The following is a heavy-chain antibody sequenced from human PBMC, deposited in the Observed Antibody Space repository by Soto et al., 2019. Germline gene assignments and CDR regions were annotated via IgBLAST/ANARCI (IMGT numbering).Heavy chain of an antibody. CDR1: GDSISTNY. CDR3: ARGGGYCSGGSCYWFDP. Sequence: SETLSLTCTVSGDSISTNYWSWIRQPPGKALEWIGYIHSSGITNYNPSLKSRVTIAVETSKNQFSLGLSSVTAADTAVYYCARGGGYCSGGSCYWFDPWGPGTLVTVS. V-gene: IGHV4-59*01. CDR2: IHSSGIT. D-gene: IGHD2-15*01. J-gene: IGHJ5*02.